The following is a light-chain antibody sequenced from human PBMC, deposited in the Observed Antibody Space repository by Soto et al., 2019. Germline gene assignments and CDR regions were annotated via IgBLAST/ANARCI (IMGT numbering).Light chain of an antibody. Sequence: DTQMTQSPSSLSASVGDRVTITCWASQNINTYLNWYQQKPVEAPNLLIYAAFSLQSGVPPRFSVSRSETHLTLTINSLQPEDFATYYCQQTASTPYTFGQGT. CDR3: QQTASTPYT. J-gene: IGKJ2*01. CDR2: AAF. V-gene: IGKV1-39*01. CDR1: QNINTY.